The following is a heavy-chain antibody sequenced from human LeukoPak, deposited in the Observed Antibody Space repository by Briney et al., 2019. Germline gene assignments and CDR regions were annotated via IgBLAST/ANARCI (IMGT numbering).Heavy chain of an antibody. CDR2: ISSSGSTI. J-gene: IGHJ4*02. D-gene: IGHD6-19*01. V-gene: IGHV3-48*03. Sequence: PGGSLRLSCAASGFTFSSYEMNWVRQAPGKGLEWVSYISSSGSTIYYADSVKGRFTISRDSAKNSLYPQMNSLRAEDTAVYYCARAPYSSGWYGFDCWGQGTLVTVSS. CDR3: ARAPYSSGWYGFDC. CDR1: GFTFSSYE.